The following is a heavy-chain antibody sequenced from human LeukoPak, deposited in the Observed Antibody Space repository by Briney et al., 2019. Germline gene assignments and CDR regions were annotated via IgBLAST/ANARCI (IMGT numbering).Heavy chain of an antibody. J-gene: IGHJ5*02. CDR3: AREGIVDTTMAIERFDP. V-gene: IGHV3-48*01. CDR2: ISSSSSII. Sequence: GGSLRLSCAASGFTFSSYSMNWVRQAPGKGLEWVSYISSSSSIIYYADSVKGRFTISRDNAKNSLYLQMNSLRAEDTAVYYCAREGIVDTTMAIERFDPWGQGTLVTVSS. D-gene: IGHD5-18*01. CDR1: GFTFSSYS.